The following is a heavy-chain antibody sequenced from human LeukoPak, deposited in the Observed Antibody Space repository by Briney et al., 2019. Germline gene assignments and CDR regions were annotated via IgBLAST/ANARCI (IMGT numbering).Heavy chain of an antibody. D-gene: IGHD5-24*01. Sequence: SVKVSCKASGGTFSSYAISWVRQAPGQGLEWMGGIIPIFGTANYAQKFQGRVTITADESTSTAYMELSSLRSEDTAVYYCARGVDGYTYDAFDIWGQGTMVTVSS. CDR2: IIPIFGTA. CDR3: ARGVDGYTYDAFDI. J-gene: IGHJ3*02. CDR1: GGTFSSYA. V-gene: IGHV1-69*13.